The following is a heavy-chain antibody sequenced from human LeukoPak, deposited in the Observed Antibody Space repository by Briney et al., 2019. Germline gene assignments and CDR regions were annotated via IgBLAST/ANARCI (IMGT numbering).Heavy chain of an antibody. J-gene: IGHJ4*02. V-gene: IGHV1-24*01. CDR2: FDPKHGET. Sequence: ASVKVSCKVSGHILTPLSMHWVRQAPGEGLEWMGSFDPKHGETIYAQKFQGRLTMTEDRSTDTNYMELSRLRFEDTAVYYCAKSLVADTLLDSWGQGTLVTVSS. CDR1: GHILTPLS. CDR3: AKSLVADTLLDS. D-gene: IGHD3-16*01.